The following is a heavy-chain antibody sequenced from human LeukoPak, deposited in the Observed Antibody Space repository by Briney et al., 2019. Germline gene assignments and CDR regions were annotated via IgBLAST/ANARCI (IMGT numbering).Heavy chain of an antibody. J-gene: IGHJ4*02. CDR1: GFTFSSYS. D-gene: IGHD3-3*01. CDR2: ISSSSSYI. CDR3: ARGTHHYYDFWSGPYFDY. V-gene: IGHV3-21*01. Sequence: PGGSLRLSCAASGFTFSSYSMNWVRQAPGKGLEWVSSISSSSSYIYYADSVKGRFTISRDNAKNSLYLQMNSLRAEDTAVYYCARGTHHYYDFWSGPYFDYWGQGTLVTVSS.